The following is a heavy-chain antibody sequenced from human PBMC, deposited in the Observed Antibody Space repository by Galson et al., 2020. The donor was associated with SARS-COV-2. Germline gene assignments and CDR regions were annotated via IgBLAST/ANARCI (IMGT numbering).Heavy chain of an antibody. V-gene: IGHV4-61*02. J-gene: IGHJ4*02. CDR3: ARDRGGDYYESSGYQYYFDY. CDR2: IYSSGST. CDR1: GGSISRGSYY. Sequence: SETLSLTCTVSGGSISRGSYYWTWIRQPAGKGLEWIGRIYSSGSTNYNPSLKSRVTISADTSKNQFSLKLSAVTAADTAVYYCARDRGGDYYESSGYQYYFDYWGQGTLVTVSS. D-gene: IGHD3-22*01.